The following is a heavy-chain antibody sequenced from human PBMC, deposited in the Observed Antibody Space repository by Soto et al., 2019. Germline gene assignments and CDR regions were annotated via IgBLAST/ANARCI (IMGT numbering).Heavy chain of an antibody. CDR3: ANKAKGGWYYFDY. CDR2: ISGSGGST. J-gene: IGHJ4*02. Sequence: WGSLRLSCAASGFTFSSDAMSWDRQAAWGGRGWVSAISGSGGSTYYADSVKGRFTISRDNSKKTLYLLMNSLRAEDTAVCYCANKAKGGWYYFDYWGQGTLVTVST. V-gene: IGHV3-23*01. D-gene: IGHD6-19*01. CDR1: GFTFSSDA.